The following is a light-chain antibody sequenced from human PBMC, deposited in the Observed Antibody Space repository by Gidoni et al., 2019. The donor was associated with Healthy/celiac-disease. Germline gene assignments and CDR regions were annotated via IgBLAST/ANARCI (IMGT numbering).Light chain of an antibody. CDR2: SNN. J-gene: IGLJ2*01. CDR3: AAWEYRLNGVV. CDR1: SSNIGSNT. Sequence: QSVLTQPPSASGTPAQSVTISCSGSSSNIGSNTVNWYQQLPGTAPKLLIYSNNQRPSGVPDRFSGSKSGTSASLAISGLPAEEEDDYYCAAWEYRLNGVVFGGGTKLTVL. V-gene: IGLV1-44*01.